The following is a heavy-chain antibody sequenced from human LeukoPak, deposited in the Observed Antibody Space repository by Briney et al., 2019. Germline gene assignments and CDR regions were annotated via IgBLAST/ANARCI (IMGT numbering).Heavy chain of an antibody. J-gene: IGHJ6*02. CDR3: ARGVADIVVVPAAKYYYYGMDV. Sequence: ASVKVSCKASGGTFSRYAVSWVRQAPGQGPEWMGGIIPIFGTANYAQKFQGRVTITADESTSTAYMELSSLRSEDTAVYYCARGVADIVVVPAAKYYYYGMDVWGQGTTVTVSS. D-gene: IGHD2-2*01. V-gene: IGHV1-69*13. CDR1: GGTFSRYA. CDR2: IIPIFGTA.